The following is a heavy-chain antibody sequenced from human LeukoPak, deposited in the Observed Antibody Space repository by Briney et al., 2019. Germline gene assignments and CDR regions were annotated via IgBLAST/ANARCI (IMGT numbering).Heavy chain of an antibody. CDR2: ISVYTGNT. J-gene: IGHJ3*02. Sequence: ASVKVSCKASGYTFTSYYMHWVRQAPGQGLEWMGWISVYTGNTNCAQKLQGRVTMTTDTSTTTAYMELRSLRSDDTAVYYCASLYDSSWDDAFDIWGQGTMVTVSS. V-gene: IGHV1-18*04. D-gene: IGHD3-22*01. CDR1: GYTFTSYY. CDR3: ASLYDSSWDDAFDI.